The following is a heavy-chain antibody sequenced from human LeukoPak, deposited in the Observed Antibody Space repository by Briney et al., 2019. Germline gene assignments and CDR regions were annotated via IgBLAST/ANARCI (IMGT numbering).Heavy chain of an antibody. V-gene: IGHV3-74*01. D-gene: IGHD1-14*01. CDR2: VFTDGSST. CDR1: GFSFSNTW. Sequence: PGGSLRLSCAASGFSFSNTWMHWVRQAPGKGLEWVSVVFTDGSSTSYADSVQGRFTVSRDNAKYTVYLQMNSLRVGDTAVYYCVSSDRLDYWGQGALVTVSS. CDR3: VSSDRLDY. J-gene: IGHJ4*02.